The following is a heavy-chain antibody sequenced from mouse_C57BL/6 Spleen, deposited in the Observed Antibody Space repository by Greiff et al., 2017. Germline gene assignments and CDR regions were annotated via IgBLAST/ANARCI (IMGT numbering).Heavy chain of an antibody. J-gene: IGHJ4*01. D-gene: IGHD2-1*01. CDR2: IHPNSGST. Sequence: VQLQQPGAELVKPGASVKLSCKASGYTFTSYWMHWVKQRPGQGLEWIGMIHPNSGSTNYNEKFKSKATLTVDKSSSTAYMQLSSLTSEDSAVYYCASYGNYVRDAMDYWGQGTSVTVSS. CDR1: GYTFTSYW. V-gene: IGHV1-64*01. CDR3: ASYGNYVRDAMDY.